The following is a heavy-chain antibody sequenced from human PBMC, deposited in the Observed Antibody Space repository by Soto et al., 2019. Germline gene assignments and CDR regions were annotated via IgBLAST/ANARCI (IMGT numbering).Heavy chain of an antibody. V-gene: IGHV3-7*01. D-gene: IGHD2-8*01. Sequence: EVQLVEAGGGLVQPGGSLRLSCAASGFTLSSYRMSWFRQAPGKGLEWVANIKKDGSEIYYADSVKRRFTISRDTAKNSLYLQMNSLEAADTAVYYYAMSYDWCQGSLITVSS. J-gene: IGHJ4*02. CDR2: IKKDGSEI. CDR1: GFTLSSYR. CDR3: AMSYD.